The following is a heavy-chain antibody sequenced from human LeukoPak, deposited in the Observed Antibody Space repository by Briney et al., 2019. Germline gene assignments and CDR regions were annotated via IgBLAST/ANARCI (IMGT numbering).Heavy chain of an antibody. V-gene: IGHV4-34*01. J-gene: IGHJ1*01. D-gene: IGHD6-6*01. CDR2: INHSGST. CDR1: GGSFSGYY. Sequence: PSETLSLTCAVYGGSFSGYYWSWIRQPPGKGLEWIGEINHSGSTNYNPSLKSRVKISVDTSRNQFSLKLNSVTAADTAVYYCARHERPYSSSSPFQHWGQGTLVTVSS. CDR3: ARHERPYSSSSPFQH.